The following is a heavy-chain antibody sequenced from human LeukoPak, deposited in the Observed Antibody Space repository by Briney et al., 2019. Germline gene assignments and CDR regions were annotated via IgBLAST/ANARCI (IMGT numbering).Heavy chain of an antibody. CDR3: ARDRHYDFWSGYYFDY. Sequence: GASVKVSRKASGYTFTGYYMHWVRQAPGQGLEWMGWINPNSGGTNYAQKFQGRVTMTRDTSISTAYMELSRLRSDDTAVYYCARDRHYDFWSGYYFDYWGQGTLVTVSS. V-gene: IGHV1-2*02. J-gene: IGHJ4*02. D-gene: IGHD3-3*01. CDR2: INPNSGGT. CDR1: GYTFTGYY.